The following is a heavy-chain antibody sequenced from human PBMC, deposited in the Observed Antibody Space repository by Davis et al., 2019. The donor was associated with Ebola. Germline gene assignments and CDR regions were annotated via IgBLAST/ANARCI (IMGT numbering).Heavy chain of an antibody. CDR1: GGSMNDYY. J-gene: IGHJ6*02. V-gene: IGHV4-59*01. CDR3: AREGTYNWNPYGMDV. Sequence: MPSETLSLTCTVSGGSMNDYYWTWIRQPPGRGLEWIGYIFYSGTTNYNPSLKSRATLSVDTSKSHFSLKLSSVTAADTAVYYCAREGTYNWNPYGMDVWGQGTTVTVSS. D-gene: IGHD1-20*01. CDR2: IFYSGTT.